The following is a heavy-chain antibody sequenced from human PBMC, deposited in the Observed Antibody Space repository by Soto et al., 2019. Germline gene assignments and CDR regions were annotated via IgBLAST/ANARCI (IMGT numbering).Heavy chain of an antibody. CDR2: IYYSGST. CDR3: ARGLENYDILTGYYIRYFDL. J-gene: IGHJ2*01. D-gene: IGHD3-9*01. V-gene: IGHV4-59*01. Sequence: SETLSLTCTVSGGSISSAYWSWIRQPPGKGLEWIGYIYYSGSTNYNPSLKSRVTISVDTSKNQFSLKLSSVTAADTDVYYCARGLENYDILTGYYIRYFDLWGRGTLVTVS. CDR1: GGSISSAY.